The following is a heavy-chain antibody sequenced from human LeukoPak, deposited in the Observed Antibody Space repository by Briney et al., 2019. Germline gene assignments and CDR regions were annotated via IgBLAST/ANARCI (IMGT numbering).Heavy chain of an antibody. D-gene: IGHD6-19*01. CDR1: GSSISSSSYY. J-gene: IGHJ4*02. CDR2: IYYSGST. Sequence: SETLSLTCTVSGSSISSSSYYWGWIRQPPGKGLEWIGSIYYSGSTYYNPSLKSRVTVSVDTSKNQFSLKLSSVTAADTAVYYCASRGWSQGYWGQGTLVTVSS. V-gene: IGHV4-39*01. CDR3: ASRGWSQGY.